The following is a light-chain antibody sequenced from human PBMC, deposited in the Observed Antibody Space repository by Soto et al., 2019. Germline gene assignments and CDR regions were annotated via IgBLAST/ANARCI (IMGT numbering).Light chain of an antibody. V-gene: IGKV1-33*01. CDR3: QHYDHLPIT. Sequence: DIQMTQSPSSLSASVGDRVTITCQASQDITNYLNWYQQKPGRAPRLLLYDASSLETGVQSRFSGSGSGTDFTLTISSLHPEDVATYYCQHYDHLPITFGQGTRLEIK. CDR1: QDITNY. J-gene: IGKJ5*01. CDR2: DAS.